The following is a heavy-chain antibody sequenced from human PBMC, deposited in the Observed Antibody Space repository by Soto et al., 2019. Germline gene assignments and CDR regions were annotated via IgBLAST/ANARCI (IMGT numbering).Heavy chain of an antibody. CDR3: ARDPPFRGIARGKPLMDV. J-gene: IGHJ6*02. V-gene: IGHV1-18*04. Sequence: ASVKVSCKASGYSFTTHGISWVRLAPGHGLEWMGWISTYNGDTHYVQRFQGRLTMTTDTSTSTAYMELRSLTSDDTAVYYCARDPPFRGIARGKPLMDVWGQGTTVTVSS. CDR2: ISTYNGDT. CDR1: GYSFTTHG. D-gene: IGHD1-1*01.